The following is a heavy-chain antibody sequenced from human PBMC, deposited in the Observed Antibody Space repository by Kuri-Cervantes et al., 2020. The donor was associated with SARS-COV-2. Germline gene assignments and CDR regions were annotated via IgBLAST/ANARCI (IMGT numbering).Heavy chain of an antibody. Sequence: SETLSLTCAVSGYSISSGYYWGWIRQPPGKGLEWIGSIYHSGSTYYNPSLKSRVTISVDTSKNRFSLKLSSVTAADTAVYYCARRSTMVTYFDYWGQGTLVTVSS. CDR1: GYSISSGYY. V-gene: IGHV4-38-2*01. D-gene: IGHD5-18*01. CDR2: IYHSGST. CDR3: ARRSTMVTYFDY. J-gene: IGHJ4*02.